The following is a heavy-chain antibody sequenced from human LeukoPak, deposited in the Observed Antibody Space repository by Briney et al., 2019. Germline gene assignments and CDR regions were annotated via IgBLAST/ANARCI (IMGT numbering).Heavy chain of an antibody. CDR3: ARVGYSGYQYYFDY. CDR1: GFTFDDYG. Sequence: GGSLRLSCAASGFTFDDYGMSWVRQAPGKGLEWVSGINWNGGSTGYADSVKGRFTISRDSAKNSLYLQMNSLRAEDTALYHCARVGYSGYQYYFDYWGQGTLVTVSS. V-gene: IGHV3-20*01. J-gene: IGHJ4*02. D-gene: IGHD5-12*01. CDR2: INWNGGST.